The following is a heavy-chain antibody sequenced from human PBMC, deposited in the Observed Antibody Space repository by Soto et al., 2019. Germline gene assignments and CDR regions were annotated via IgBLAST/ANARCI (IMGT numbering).Heavy chain of an antibody. CDR2: IYPGDSDT. J-gene: IGHJ4*02. Sequence: GESLKISCKGFGCSFTSYWIGWVRHMPGKGLEWMGIIYPGDSDTRYSPSFQGQVTISADKSISTAYLQWSSLKASDTAMYYCARHSPYYYDSSPYFDYWGQGTLVTSPQ. V-gene: IGHV5-51*01. CDR1: GCSFTSYW. CDR3: ARHSPYYYDSSPYFDY. D-gene: IGHD3-22*01.